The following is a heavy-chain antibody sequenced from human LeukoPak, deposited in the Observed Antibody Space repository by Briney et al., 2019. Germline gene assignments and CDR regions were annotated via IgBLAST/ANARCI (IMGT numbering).Heavy chain of an antibody. CDR2: IYYSGST. D-gene: IGHD3-22*01. Sequence: SETLSLTCTVSGGSISSYYWSWIRQLPGKGLEWIGYIYYSGSTNYNPSLKSRVTISVDTSKNQFSLKLSSVTAADMAVYYCARETTYYDSSGYYRVAWFDPWGQGTLVTVSS. J-gene: IGHJ5*02. V-gene: IGHV4-59*01. CDR1: GGSISSYY. CDR3: ARETTYYDSSGYYRVAWFDP.